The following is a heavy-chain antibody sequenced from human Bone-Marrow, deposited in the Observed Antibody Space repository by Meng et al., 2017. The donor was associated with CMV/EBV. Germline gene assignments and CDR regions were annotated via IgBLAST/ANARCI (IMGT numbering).Heavy chain of an antibody. D-gene: IGHD3-22*01. J-gene: IGHJ1*01. Sequence: GASLKISCAASGFTFSSYSMNWVRQAPGKGLEWVSSISSSSSYIYYADSVKGRFTISRDNAKNSLYLQMNSLRAEDTAVYYCARDTRRTYYYDSSGYYQYFQHWGQGTLVTVSS. CDR3: ARDTRRTYYYDSSGYYQYFQH. V-gene: IGHV3-21*01. CDR2: ISSSSSYI. CDR1: GFTFSSYS.